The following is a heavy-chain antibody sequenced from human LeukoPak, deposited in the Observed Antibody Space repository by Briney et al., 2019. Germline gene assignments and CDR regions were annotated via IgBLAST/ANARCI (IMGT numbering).Heavy chain of an antibody. V-gene: IGHV3-15*01. J-gene: IGHJ4*02. D-gene: IGHD6-13*01. CDR2: IKSKTDGGTT. Sequence: GGSLRLSCAASGFTFSSYAMSWVRQAPGKGLEWVGRIKSKTDGGTTDYAAPVKGRFTISRDDSKNTLYLQMNSLRAEDTAVYYCARDLYSSSWYSRPYWGQGTLVTVSS. CDR1: GFTFSSYA. CDR3: ARDLYSSSWYSRPY.